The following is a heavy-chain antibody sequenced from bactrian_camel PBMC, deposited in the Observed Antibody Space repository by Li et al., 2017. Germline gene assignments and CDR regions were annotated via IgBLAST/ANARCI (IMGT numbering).Heavy chain of an antibody. V-gene: IGHV3S60*01. Sequence: HVQLVESGGGSVQAGGSLRLSCTASGFAIADYYMAWFRQAPGKEREGVARINVKTGSTYYGNSGKARFTISRDNAKNTLYLQMNNLKPEDTAMYYCAADTTSDCYTASWSYSVGRDRVDHWGQGTQVTVSS. J-gene: IGHJ4*01. CDR2: INVKTGST. CDR1: GFAIADYY. D-gene: IGHD3*01. CDR3: AADTTSDCYTASWSYSVGRDRVDH.